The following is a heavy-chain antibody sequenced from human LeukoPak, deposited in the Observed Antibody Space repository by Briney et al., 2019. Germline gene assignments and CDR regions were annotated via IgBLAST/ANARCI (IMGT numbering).Heavy chain of an antibody. Sequence: GGSLRLSCAASGFTFSSYAMSWVRQAPGKGLEWVALIWYDGTDTYYADAVKGRFTISRDDSKNTVYLQMNSLRAEDTAFYYCARGFLDFDFWGHGTLVTVSS. CDR3: ARGFLDFDF. J-gene: IGHJ4*01. D-gene: IGHD3-3*01. CDR1: GFTFSSYA. CDR2: IWYDGTDT. V-gene: IGHV3-33*08.